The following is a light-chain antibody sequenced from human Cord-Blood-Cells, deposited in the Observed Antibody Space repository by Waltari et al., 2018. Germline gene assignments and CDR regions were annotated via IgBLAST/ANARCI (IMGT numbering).Light chain of an antibody. CDR3: QQSYSTPLT. CDR2: AAS. V-gene: IGKV1-39*01. CDR1: QSISSY. J-gene: IGKJ4*01. Sequence: DFQMTQPPSSLSASVGDRVTITCRASQSISSYLNWYQQNPGKAPKLLIYAASSLQSGVPSRFSGSGSGTDFTLTISSLQPEDFATYYCQQSYSTPLTFGGGTKVEIK.